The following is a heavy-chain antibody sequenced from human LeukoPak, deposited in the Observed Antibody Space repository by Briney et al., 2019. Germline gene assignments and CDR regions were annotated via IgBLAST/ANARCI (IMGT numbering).Heavy chain of an antibody. V-gene: IGHV3-23*01. Sequence: GGSLRLSCAASGFTFSSYAVSWVRQTARKGLEWVSTVSGTGGSTYYADSVKGRFTISRDNAKNTLYLQMNSLRAEDTAVYFCARGQWDRDIWPLHYWDQGTLVTVSS. CDR2: VSGTGGST. CDR3: ARGQWDRDIWPLHY. D-gene: IGHD1-26*01. J-gene: IGHJ4*02. CDR1: GFTFSSYA.